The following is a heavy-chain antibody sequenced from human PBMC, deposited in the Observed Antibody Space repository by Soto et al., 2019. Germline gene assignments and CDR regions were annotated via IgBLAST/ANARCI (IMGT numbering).Heavy chain of an antibody. CDR2: ISYDGSNK. V-gene: IGHV3-30*03. CDR1: GFTFSSYG. CDR3: ARAGQYFYNWFDP. J-gene: IGHJ5*02. Sequence: GGSLRLSCAASGFTFSSYGMHWVRQAPGKGLEWVAVISYDGSNKYYADSVKGRFTISRDNSKNTLYLQMNSLRAEDTAVYYCARAGQYFYNWFDPWGQGTLVTVSS.